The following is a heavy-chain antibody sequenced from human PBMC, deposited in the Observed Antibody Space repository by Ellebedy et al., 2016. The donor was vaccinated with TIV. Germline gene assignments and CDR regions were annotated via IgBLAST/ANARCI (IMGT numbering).Heavy chain of an antibody. CDR1: GGSISSGDYY. V-gene: IGHV4-30-4*01. CDR3: AREPYYYDSSGYQA. CDR2: IYYSGST. Sequence: SETLSLXCTVSGGSISSGDYYWSWIRQPPGKGLEWIGYIYYSGSTYYNPSLKSRVTISVDTSKNQFSLKLSSVTAADTAVYYCAREPYYYDSSGYQAWGQGTLVTVSS. D-gene: IGHD3-22*01. J-gene: IGHJ5*02.